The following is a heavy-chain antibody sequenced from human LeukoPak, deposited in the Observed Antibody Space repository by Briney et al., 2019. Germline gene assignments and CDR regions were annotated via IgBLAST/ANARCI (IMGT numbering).Heavy chain of an antibody. Sequence: SVKVSCKASGGTFSSYAISWVRQAPGQGLEWMGRIIPILGIANYAQKFQGRVTITADKSTSTAYMELSSLRSEDTAVYCCARSDTAMVPRGYYYYGMDVWGQGTTVTVSS. CDR3: ARSDTAMVPRGYYYYGMDV. CDR2: IIPILGIA. D-gene: IGHD5-18*01. CDR1: GGTFSSYA. V-gene: IGHV1-69*04. J-gene: IGHJ6*02.